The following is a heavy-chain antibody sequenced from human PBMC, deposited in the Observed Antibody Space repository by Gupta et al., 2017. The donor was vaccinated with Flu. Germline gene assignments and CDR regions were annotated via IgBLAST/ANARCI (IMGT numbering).Heavy chain of an antibody. D-gene: IGHD6-13*01. CDR2: IYYSGST. Sequence: QLQLQESGPGLVKPSETLSLTCTVSGGSISSSSYYWGWIRQPPGKGLEWIGSIYYSGSTYYNPSLKRRVTISVDTSKNQVSLKLSSVTAAETAVYYCARHFSISSWTDLSQFDYGGQGTLVTVSS. J-gene: IGHJ4*02. CDR1: GGSISSSSYY. CDR3: ARHFSISSWTDLSQFDY. V-gene: IGHV4-39*01.